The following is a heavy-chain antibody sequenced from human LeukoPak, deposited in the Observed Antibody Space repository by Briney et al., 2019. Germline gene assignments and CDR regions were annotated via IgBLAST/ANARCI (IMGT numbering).Heavy chain of an antibody. Sequence: GASVKVSCKASGYTFINYDVTLVRQATGQGLEWMGWRNPNSGNTGYAQKFQGRLTMTRNTSISTAYMELSSLRSEDTAVYYCARVVYCSGGTCYSPWFDPWGQGTLVTVSS. CDR2: RNPNSGNT. CDR3: ARVVYCSGGTCYSPWFDP. V-gene: IGHV1-8*02. J-gene: IGHJ5*02. CDR1: GYTFINYD. D-gene: IGHD2-15*01.